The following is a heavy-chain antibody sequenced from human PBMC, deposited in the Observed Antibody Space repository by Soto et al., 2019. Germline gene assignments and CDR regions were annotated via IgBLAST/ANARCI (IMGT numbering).Heavy chain of an antibody. CDR1: GFSFSSVW. V-gene: IGHV3-7*01. CDR2: IKYDGSEE. CDR3: VTDLNWQGH. Sequence: GGSLRLSCVVSGFSFSSVWMTWVRQAPGKGLECAANIKYDGSEEYYVDSVKGRFTISRDNAKNSLYLQMNSLRDEDSAVYYCVTDLNWQGHWGQGTLVTVSS. J-gene: IGHJ4*02.